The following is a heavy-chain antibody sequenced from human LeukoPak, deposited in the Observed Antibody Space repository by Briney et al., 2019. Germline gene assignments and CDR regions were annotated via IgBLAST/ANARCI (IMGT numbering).Heavy chain of an antibody. J-gene: IGHJ4*02. CDR1: GFTFSDYY. Sequence: GGSLRLSCAGSGFTFSDYYMSWIRQAPGKGMKWVSYISSSGSTIYYADSVKGRFTISRDNAKNSLYLQMNSLRAEDTAVYYCAKVPWEFHYFDYWGQGTLVTVSS. CDR3: AKVPWEFHYFDY. D-gene: IGHD1-26*01. CDR2: ISSSGSTI. V-gene: IGHV3-11*01.